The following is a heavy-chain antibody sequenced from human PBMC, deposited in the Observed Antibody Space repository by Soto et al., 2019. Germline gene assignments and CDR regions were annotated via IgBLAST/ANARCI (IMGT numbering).Heavy chain of an antibody. Sequence: SETLSLTCAVYGGSFSGYYWTWIRQPPGKGLECIGEINHSGSTNYNPSLKSRVTISVDTSKNQFSLKLRSVTAADTAVYYCARGDWVGGTVFVLGRRGYYGRDVWGQGTTVTVSS. CDR1: GGSFSGYY. J-gene: IGHJ6*02. D-gene: IGHD4-17*01. V-gene: IGHV4-34*01. CDR3: ARGDWVGGTVFVLGRRGYYGRDV. CDR2: INHSGST.